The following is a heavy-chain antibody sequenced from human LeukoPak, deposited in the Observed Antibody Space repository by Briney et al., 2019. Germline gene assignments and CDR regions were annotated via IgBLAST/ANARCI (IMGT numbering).Heavy chain of an antibody. CDR3: ARAPLAGKLDY. Sequence: PSETLSLTCAVYGGSFSGYYWSWIRQPPGKGLEWIGEINHSGSTNYNPSLKSRVTISVDTSKNQFSLKLSSVTAADTAVYYCARAPLAGKLDYWGQGTLVTVSS. D-gene: IGHD6-19*01. CDR2: INHSGST. CDR1: GGSFSGYY. V-gene: IGHV4-34*01. J-gene: IGHJ4*02.